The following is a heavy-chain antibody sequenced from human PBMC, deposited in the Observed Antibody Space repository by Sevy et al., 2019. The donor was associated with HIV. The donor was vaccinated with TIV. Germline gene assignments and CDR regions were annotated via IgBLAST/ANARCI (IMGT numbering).Heavy chain of an antibody. D-gene: IGHD5-12*01. CDR1: GFTFSSYA. CDR2: ISGSGDNT. V-gene: IGHV3-23*01. J-gene: IGHJ6*03. CDR3: AKCLSKWIDADYYYYMDV. Sequence: GGSLRLSCAASGFTFSSYATSWVRQAPGKGLEWVSTISGSGDNTFYADSAEGRFTISRDNSKNTLYLQMNSLSGEETAVYYCAKCLSKWIDADYYYYMDVWGKGTTVTVSS.